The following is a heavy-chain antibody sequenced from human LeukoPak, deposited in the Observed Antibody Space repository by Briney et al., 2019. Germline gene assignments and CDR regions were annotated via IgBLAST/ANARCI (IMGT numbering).Heavy chain of an antibody. CDR2: ISWNSGSI. J-gene: IGHJ6*02. Sequence: GGSLRLSCAASGFTFDDYAMHWVRQAPGKGLEWVSGISWNSGSIGYADSVKGRFTISRDNAKNSLYLQMNSLRAEDTALYYCAKDKGRHYYYGMDVWGQGTTVSVSS. CDR1: GFTFDDYA. D-gene: IGHD3-10*01. V-gene: IGHV3-9*01. CDR3: AKDKGRHYYYGMDV.